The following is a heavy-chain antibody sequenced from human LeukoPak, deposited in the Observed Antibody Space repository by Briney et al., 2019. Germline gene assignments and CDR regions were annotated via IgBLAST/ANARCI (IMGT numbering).Heavy chain of an antibody. J-gene: IGHJ5*02. Sequence: SVKVSCKASGGTFSSYAISWVRQAPGQGLEWMGRIIPILGIANYAQKFQGGVTITADKSTSTAYMERSSLRSEDTAVYYCARVVTGDPAMWGGNNWFDPWGQGTLVTVSS. D-gene: IGHD7-27*01. V-gene: IGHV1-69*04. CDR2: IIPILGIA. CDR3: ARVVTGDPAMWGGNNWFDP. CDR1: GGTFSSYA.